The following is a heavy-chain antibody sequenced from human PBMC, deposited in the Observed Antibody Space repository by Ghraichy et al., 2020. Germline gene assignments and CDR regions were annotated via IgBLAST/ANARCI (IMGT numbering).Heavy chain of an antibody. CDR1: GFTFSSYA. CDR2: ISGSGGST. J-gene: IGHJ4*02. V-gene: IGHV3-23*01. CDR3: AKAASGARGVMITFGGVIVGNYFDY. D-gene: IGHD3-16*02. Sequence: GGSLRLSCAASGFTFSSYAMSWVRQAPGKGLEWVSAISGSGGSTYYADSVKGRFTISRDNSKNTLYLQMNSLRAEDTAVYYCAKAASGARGVMITFGGVIVGNYFDYWGQGTLVTVSS.